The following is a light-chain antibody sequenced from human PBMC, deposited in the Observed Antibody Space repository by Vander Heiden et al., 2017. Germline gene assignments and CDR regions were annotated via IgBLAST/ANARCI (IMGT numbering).Light chain of an antibody. Sequence: QSVLTPPPSVSAAPGQKVTISCSGSSSNIGNSYVYWYQQLPGPAPKLLIYENNKRPAGIPDRCSGSKSGTAATLGITGLQTGDEADYYCGTWDSSLSTWVFGGGTKLTAL. CDR1: SSNIGNSY. CDR2: ENN. J-gene: IGLJ3*02. CDR3: GTWDSSLSTWV. V-gene: IGLV1-51*02.